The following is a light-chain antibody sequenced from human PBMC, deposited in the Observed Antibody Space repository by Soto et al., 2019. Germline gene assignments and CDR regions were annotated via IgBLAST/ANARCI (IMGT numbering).Light chain of an antibody. Sequence: DIQLTQSPSFLSASVGDRVTITCRASQGISSYLAWYQQKPGKAPKLLIYAASTLQSGVPSRFSGSGSGTEFTLTISSLQPEDCATYYCQQVNTYPVTFGGGTKVEIK. CDR2: AAS. CDR3: QQVNTYPVT. V-gene: IGKV1-9*01. CDR1: QGISSY. J-gene: IGKJ4*01.